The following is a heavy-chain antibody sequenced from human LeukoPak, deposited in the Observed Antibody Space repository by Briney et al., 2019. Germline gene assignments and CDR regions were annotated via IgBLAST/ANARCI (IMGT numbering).Heavy chain of an antibody. CDR1: GGSISSYY. D-gene: IGHD2-15*01. Sequence: PSETLSLTCTVSGGSISSYYWSWIRQPPGKGLEWIGYIYYSGSTNYNPSPKSRVTISVDTSKNQFSLKLSSVTAADTAVYYCARHCSGGSCYTFYGAFDIWGQGTMVTVSS. V-gene: IGHV4-59*01. J-gene: IGHJ3*02. CDR3: ARHCSGGSCYTFYGAFDI. CDR2: IYYSGST.